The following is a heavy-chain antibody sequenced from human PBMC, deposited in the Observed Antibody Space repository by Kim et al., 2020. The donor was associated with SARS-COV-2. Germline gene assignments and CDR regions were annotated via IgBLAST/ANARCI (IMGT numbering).Heavy chain of an antibody. CDR2: IYYSGST. CDR1: GGSISSYY. J-gene: IGHJ3*02. D-gene: IGHD6-13*01. CDR3: ARSSYSSSWGAFDI. V-gene: IGHV4-59*01. Sequence: SETLSLTCTVSGGSISSYYWSWIRQPPGKGLELIGYIYYSGSTNYNPSLKSRVIISVDTSKNQFSLKLSSVTAADTAVYYCARSSYSSSWGAFDIWGQGT.